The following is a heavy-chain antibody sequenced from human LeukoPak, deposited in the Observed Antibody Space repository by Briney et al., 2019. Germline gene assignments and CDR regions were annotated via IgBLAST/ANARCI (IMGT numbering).Heavy chain of an antibody. V-gene: IGHV1-18*01. D-gene: IGHD6-19*01. CDR2: ISAYNGNT. CDR3: ARSRTVGGSGRPTYNWFDP. Sequence: ASVKVSCKASGFMFTKYGISWVRQAPGQGLDWVGWISAYNGNTNYAQKLQGRVTMTTDTSTSTAYMELRSLRSDDTAVYYCARSRTVGGSGRPTYNWFDPWGQGTLVTVSS. CDR1: GFMFTKYG. J-gene: IGHJ5*02.